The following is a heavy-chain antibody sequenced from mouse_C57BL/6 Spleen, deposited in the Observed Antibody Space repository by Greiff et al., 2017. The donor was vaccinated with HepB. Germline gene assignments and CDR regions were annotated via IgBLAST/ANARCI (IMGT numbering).Heavy chain of an antibody. CDR1: GYTFTSYW. V-gene: IGHV1-55*01. J-gene: IGHJ3*01. D-gene: IGHD2-12*01. CDR2: IYPGSGST. CDR3: ARESLTTWFAY. Sequence: QVQLKQPGAELVKPGASVKMSCKASGYTFTSYWITWVKQRPGQGLEWIGDIYPGSGSTNYNEKFKSKATLTVDTSSSTAYMQLSSLTSEDAAVYYCARESLTTWFAYWGQGTLVTVSA.